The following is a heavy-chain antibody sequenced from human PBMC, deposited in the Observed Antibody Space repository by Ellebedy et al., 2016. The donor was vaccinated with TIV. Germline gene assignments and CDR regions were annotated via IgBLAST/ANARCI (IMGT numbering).Heavy chain of an antibody. V-gene: IGHV5-51*01. CDR2: IYPSDSDT. Sequence: GESLKISCQASGYNFKNSWIGWVRQMPGKGLEWMGLIYPSDSDTKYSPSFQGQVTLSADKSISTAYLQWSSLKASDTAMYYCVRRAASSSRGWGGFDFWGQGTMVTVSS. D-gene: IGHD6-6*01. J-gene: IGHJ3*01. CDR3: VRRAASSSRGWGGFDF. CDR1: GYNFKNSW.